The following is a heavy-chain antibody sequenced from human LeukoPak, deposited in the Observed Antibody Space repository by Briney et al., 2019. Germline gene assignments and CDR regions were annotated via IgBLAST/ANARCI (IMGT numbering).Heavy chain of an antibody. CDR2: IGTAGDT. CDR1: GFTFSSYD. J-gene: IGHJ4*02. Sequence: PGGSLRLSCAACGFTFSSYDMHWVRQTTGKGLEWVSDIGTAGDTHYPGSVKGQFTISRENAKNSLYLQMNSLRAEDTAVYYCTKDLTGNRDFWGQGTLVTVSS. D-gene: IGHD1-20*01. V-gene: IGHV3-13*03. CDR3: TKDLTGNRDF.